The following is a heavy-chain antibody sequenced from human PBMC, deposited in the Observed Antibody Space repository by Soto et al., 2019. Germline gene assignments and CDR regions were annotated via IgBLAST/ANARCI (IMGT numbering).Heavy chain of an antibody. CDR2: IYYSGST. V-gene: IGHV4-39*01. D-gene: IGHD3-10*01. CDR1: GGSISSSSYY. J-gene: IGHJ4*02. CDR3: ATLWFGEGNY. Sequence: QLQLQESGPGLVKPSETLSLTCTVSGGSISSSSYYWGWIRQPPGKGLEWIGSIYYSGSTYYNPSLESRVTISVDTSKNQFSLKLSSVTAADTAVYYCATLWFGEGNYWGQGTLVTVSS.